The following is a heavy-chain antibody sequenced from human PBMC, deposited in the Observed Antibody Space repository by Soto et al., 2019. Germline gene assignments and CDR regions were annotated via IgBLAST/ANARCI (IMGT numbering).Heavy chain of an antibody. J-gene: IGHJ4*02. D-gene: IGHD3-3*01. CDR2: ISGSGGST. CDR1: GFTFSSYA. CDR3: AKPIGETFYDFWSGYSFDY. V-gene: IGHV3-23*01. Sequence: EVQLLESGGGLVQPGGSLRLSCAASGFTFSSYAMSWVRQAPGKGLEWVSAISGSGGSTYYVDSVKGRFTISRDNSKNTLYLQMNSLRAEDTAVYYCAKPIGETFYDFWSGYSFDYWGQGTLVTVSS.